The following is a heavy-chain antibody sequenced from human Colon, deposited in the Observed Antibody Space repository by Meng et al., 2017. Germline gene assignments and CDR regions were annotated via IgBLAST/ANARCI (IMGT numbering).Heavy chain of an antibody. D-gene: IGHD6-13*01. J-gene: IGHJ4*02. CDR2: INPDRAAT. Sequence: ASVKVSCKASGYSFTKYFMHWVRQAPGQGLEWMGVINPDRAATSYAQKFQGRITMTRDTSTNTIYMELSSLQSEDTAVYYCARDSHLRSSWVRLGFDYWGQGTLVTVSS. CDR3: ARDSHLRSSWVRLGFDY. V-gene: IGHV1-46*01. CDR1: GYSFTKYF.